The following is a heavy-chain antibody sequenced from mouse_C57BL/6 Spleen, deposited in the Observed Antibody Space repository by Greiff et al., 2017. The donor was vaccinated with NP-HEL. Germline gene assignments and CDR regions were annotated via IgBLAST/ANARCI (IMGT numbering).Heavy chain of an antibody. D-gene: IGHD2-1*01. J-gene: IGHJ4*01. Sequence: EVQLVESGEGLVKPGGSLKLSCAASGFTFSSYAMSWVRQTPEKRLEWVAYISSGGDYIYYADTVKGRFTISRDNARNTLYLQMSSLKSEDTAMYYCTRNGNHYYAMDYWGQGTSVTVSS. CDR2: ISSGGDYI. V-gene: IGHV5-9-1*02. CDR3: TRNGNHYYAMDY. CDR1: GFTFSSYA.